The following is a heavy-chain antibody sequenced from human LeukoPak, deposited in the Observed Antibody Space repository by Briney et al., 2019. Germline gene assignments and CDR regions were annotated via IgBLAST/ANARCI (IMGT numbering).Heavy chain of an antibody. Sequence: SETLSLTCTVSGGSISSHYWSWIRQPPGKGLEWIGYIYYSGSTNYNPSLKSRVTISVDTSKNQFSLKLSSVTAADTAVYYCATSIAAFNYYYYYMDVWGKGTTVPVSS. CDR2: IYYSGST. J-gene: IGHJ6*03. CDR1: GGSISSHY. D-gene: IGHD6-6*01. CDR3: ATSIAAFNYYYYYMDV. V-gene: IGHV4-59*11.